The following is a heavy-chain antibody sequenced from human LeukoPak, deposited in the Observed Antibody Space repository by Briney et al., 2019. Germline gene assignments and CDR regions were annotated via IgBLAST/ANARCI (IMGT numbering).Heavy chain of an antibody. CDR3: AKDMGYCSSATCEGLVY. D-gene: IGHD2-2*01. CDR1: GLTVSSNS. Sequence: PGGSLRLSCAASGLTVSSNSMSWVRQAPGKGLEWVSFIYSGGSTYYADSVKGRFTISRDNSKNTLFLQMNSLRAEDTAIYYPAKDMGYCSSATCEGLVYCGQGTLVTVSS. J-gene: IGHJ4*02. CDR2: IYSGGST. V-gene: IGHV3-53*01.